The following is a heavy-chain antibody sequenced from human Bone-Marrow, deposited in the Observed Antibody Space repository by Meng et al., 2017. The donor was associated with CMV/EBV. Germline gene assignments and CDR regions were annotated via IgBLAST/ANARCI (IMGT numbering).Heavy chain of an antibody. Sequence: GGSLRLSCAASGFTFSNYAMTWVRQAPGKGLEWVSLIINNGGNTYYADSVKGRFTISSDNSKNTLYLQMNSLRAEDTAVYYCAKDRRSSSFYYYGMDVWGQGTTVTVSS. V-gene: IGHV3-23*01. CDR2: IINNGGNT. CDR1: GFTFSNYA. J-gene: IGHJ6*02. CDR3: AKDRRSSSFYYYGMDV. D-gene: IGHD6-13*01.